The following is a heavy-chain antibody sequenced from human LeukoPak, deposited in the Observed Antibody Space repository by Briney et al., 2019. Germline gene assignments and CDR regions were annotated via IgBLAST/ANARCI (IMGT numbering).Heavy chain of an antibody. J-gene: IGHJ4*02. V-gene: IGHV3-30*04. CDR3: CSDPAATDKPAGTTVTTSGNY. CDR2: ISYDGSNK. Sequence: PGRSLRLSCAASGFTFSTYAIHWVRQAPGKGLEWVAVISYDGSNKYYADSVKGRFTISRDNSQNTLYLQMNSLRAEDTAVYYCCSDPAATDKPAGTTVTTSGNYWGQGTLVTVSS. CDR1: GFTFSTYA. D-gene: IGHD4-17*01.